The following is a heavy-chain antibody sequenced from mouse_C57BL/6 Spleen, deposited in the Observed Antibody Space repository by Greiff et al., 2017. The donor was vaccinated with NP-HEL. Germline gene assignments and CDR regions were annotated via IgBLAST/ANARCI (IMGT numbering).Heavy chain of an antibody. CDR2: INPNNGGT. J-gene: IGHJ3*01. D-gene: IGHD2-5*01. V-gene: IGHV1-18*01. Sequence: EVQLQQSGPELVKPGASVKIPCKASGYTFTDYNMDWVKQSHGKSLEWIGDINPNNGGTIYNQKFKGKATLTVDKSSSTAYMELRSLTSEDTAVYYCARAKGYSNYAWFAYWGQGTLVTVSA. CDR3: ARAKGYSNYAWFAY. CDR1: GYTFTDYN.